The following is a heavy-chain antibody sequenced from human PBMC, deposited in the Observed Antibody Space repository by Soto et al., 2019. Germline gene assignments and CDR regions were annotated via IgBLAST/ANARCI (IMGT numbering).Heavy chain of an antibody. CDR1: GGPVSGDDLY. D-gene: IGHD3-3*02. V-gene: IGHV4-31*02. J-gene: IGHJ3*02. Sequence: SETLSLTCVLSGGPVSGDDLYWSWIRHVPVKRLEWIAKINHTGTTYYNPSLKSRVTISVDTSKNQFSLKLSSVTAADTAVYYCAGLLALYGYQDSSDDFDIWGQGTMLTVSS. CDR3: AGLLALYGYQDSSDDFDI. CDR2: INHTGTT.